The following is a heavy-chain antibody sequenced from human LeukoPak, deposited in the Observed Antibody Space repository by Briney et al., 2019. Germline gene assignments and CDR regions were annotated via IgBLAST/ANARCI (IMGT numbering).Heavy chain of an antibody. D-gene: IGHD4-23*01. CDR2: INSDGSST. V-gene: IGHV3-74*01. Sequence: GGSLRLSCATSEFTFSRYWMHWVRQAPGKGLVWVSRINSDGSSTRYADSVKGRFTISRDNAKNTLYLQMDSLRAEDTAVYYCGRVYGGSSCFFDLWGRGTLVTVSS. J-gene: IGHJ2*01. CDR3: GRVYGGSSCFFDL. CDR1: EFTFSRYW.